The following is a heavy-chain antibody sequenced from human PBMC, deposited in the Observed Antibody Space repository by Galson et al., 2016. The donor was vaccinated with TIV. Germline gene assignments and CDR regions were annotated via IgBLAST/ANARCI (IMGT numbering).Heavy chain of an antibody. Sequence: SVKVSCKASGYTFTSYYMHWVRQAPGQGLEWMGIINPSGGSTSYAQKFQGRVTMTRDTSTSTVYMELSSLRSEDTAVYYCARYISGWYHYFDFWGQGTLVTVSS. V-gene: IGHV1-46*01. J-gene: IGHJ4*02. CDR1: GYTFTSYY. D-gene: IGHD6-19*01. CDR2: INPSGGST. CDR3: ARYISGWYHYFDF.